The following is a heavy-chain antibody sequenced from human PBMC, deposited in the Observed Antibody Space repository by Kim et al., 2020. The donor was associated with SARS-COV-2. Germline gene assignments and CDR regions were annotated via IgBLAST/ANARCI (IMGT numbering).Heavy chain of an antibody. CDR1: GGSFSGYY. J-gene: IGHJ4*02. D-gene: IGHD2-15*01. CDR3: ARGAGREKKTSIVVVVAATRTLDY. Sequence: SETLSLTCAVYGGSFSGYYWSWIRQPPGKGLEWIGEINHSGSTNYNPSLKSRVTISVDTSKNQFSLKLSSVTAADTAVYYCARGAGREKKTSIVVVVAATRTLDYWGQGTLVTVSS. V-gene: IGHV4-34*01. CDR2: INHSGST.